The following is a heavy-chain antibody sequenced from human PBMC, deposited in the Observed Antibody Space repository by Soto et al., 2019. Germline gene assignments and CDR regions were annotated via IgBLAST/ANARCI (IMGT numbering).Heavy chain of an antibody. D-gene: IGHD1-20*01. V-gene: IGHV3-7*01. CDR2: IKPDGSEQ. Sequence: AGGSLRLSCAASEFTFDKYYMTWVRQAPGKGPEWVANIKPDGSEQYYVDSVKGRFTISRDNANNSLYLQMNSLRAEDTAVYFCARGNWNYYYGFDVWGQGTTVTVSS. CDR3: ARGNWNYYYGFDV. CDR1: EFTFDKYY. J-gene: IGHJ6*02.